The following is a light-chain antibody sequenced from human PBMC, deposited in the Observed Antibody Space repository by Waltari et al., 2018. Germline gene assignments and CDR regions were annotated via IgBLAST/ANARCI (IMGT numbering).Light chain of an antibody. V-gene: IGKV1-39*01. Sequence: DVQMTQSPSSLSASVGDRVTITCRASQRIDNYLHWYQQKPGNAPELLIYAESSLQSGVPSRFSGSGSGTDFILTISSLQPEDFATYYCQQSYSTPRTFGQGTKVEIK. CDR2: AES. J-gene: IGKJ1*01. CDR1: QRIDNY. CDR3: QQSYSTPRT.